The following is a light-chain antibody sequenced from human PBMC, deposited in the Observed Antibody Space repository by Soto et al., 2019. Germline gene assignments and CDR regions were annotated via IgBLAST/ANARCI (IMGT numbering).Light chain of an antibody. CDR1: QSFSGW. J-gene: IGKJ1*01. CDR2: DAS. Sequence: DIQMTQSPSTLSASVGDRVTISCRASQSFSGWLAWYQQKPGKAPKLLIYDASSLESGVPSRFSGSGSGTQFTLTISSLQPDDFATYYCQQYKTYSFGQGTKGDI. CDR3: QQYKTYS. V-gene: IGKV1-5*01.